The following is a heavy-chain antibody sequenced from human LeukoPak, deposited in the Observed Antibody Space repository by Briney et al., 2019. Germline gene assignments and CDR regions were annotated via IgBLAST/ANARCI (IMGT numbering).Heavy chain of an antibody. CDR2: IIPILDIP. Sequence: GASVKVSCKSSGGTVSNYAISWVRQAPGQGLEWMGRIIPILDIPNYAQKFQGRLTITADKSTSTAYMELSSLRSEDTAVYYCATASRLGEPLGLDYWGQGALVTVSS. D-gene: IGHD3-10*01. V-gene: IGHV1-69*04. CDR1: GGTVSNYA. CDR3: ATASRLGEPLGLDY. J-gene: IGHJ4*02.